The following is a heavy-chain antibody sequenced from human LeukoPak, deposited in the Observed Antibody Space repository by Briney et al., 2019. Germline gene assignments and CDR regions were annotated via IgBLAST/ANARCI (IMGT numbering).Heavy chain of an antibody. J-gene: IGHJ5*02. CDR3: AREVGATGSSWFDP. CDR1: GFTFSSYS. D-gene: IGHD1-26*01. Sequence: GGSLRLSCAASGFTFSSYSMNWVRQAPGKGLEWVSSISSSSSYIYYADSMKGRFTISRDNAKNSLYLQMNSLRAEDTAVYYCAREVGATGSSWFDPWGQGTLVTVSS. V-gene: IGHV3-21*01. CDR2: ISSSSSYI.